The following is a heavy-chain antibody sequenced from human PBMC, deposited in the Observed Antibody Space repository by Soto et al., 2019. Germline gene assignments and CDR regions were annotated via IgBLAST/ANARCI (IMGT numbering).Heavy chain of an antibody. CDR1: GGSISSSSYY. Sequence: SETLSLTCTVSGGSISSSSYYWGWIRQPPGKGLEWIGSIYYSGSTYYNPSLKSRVTISVDTSKNQFSLKLSSVTAADTAVYYCASXXXXXXXLDNWFDPWGQGTLVTVSS. CDR3: ASXXXXXXXLDNWFDP. J-gene: IGHJ5*02. CDR2: IYYSGST. V-gene: IGHV4-39*01.